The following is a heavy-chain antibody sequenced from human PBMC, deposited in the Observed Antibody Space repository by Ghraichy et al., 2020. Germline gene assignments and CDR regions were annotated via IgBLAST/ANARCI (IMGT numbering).Heavy chain of an antibody. V-gene: IGHV3-48*01. CDR2: ISSSSSTI. Sequence: GESLNISCAASGFTFSSYSMNWVRQAPGKGLEWVSYISSSSSTIYYADSVKGRFTISRDNAKKSLYLQMNSLRAEDTAVYYCARVRSNALDIWGQGTMVTVSS. D-gene: IGHD4-11*01. J-gene: IGHJ3*02. CDR1: GFTFSSYS. CDR3: ARVRSNALDI.